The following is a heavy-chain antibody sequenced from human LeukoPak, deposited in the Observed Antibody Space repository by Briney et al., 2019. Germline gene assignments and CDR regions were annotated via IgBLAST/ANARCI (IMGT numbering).Heavy chain of an antibody. J-gene: IGHJ4*02. CDR1: GFPFSTYG. CDR3: AKPTLENSGYYLPSDF. D-gene: IGHD3-22*01. V-gene: IGHV3-30*18. CDR2: ISYDGNDK. Sequence: PGGSLRLSCAASGFPFSTYGMHWVRQAPGKGLECVAVISYDGNDKYYADSVKGRFTISRDNSKNRLYLQMNSLRAEDTAVYYCAKPTLENSGYYLPSDFWGQGTLVTVSS.